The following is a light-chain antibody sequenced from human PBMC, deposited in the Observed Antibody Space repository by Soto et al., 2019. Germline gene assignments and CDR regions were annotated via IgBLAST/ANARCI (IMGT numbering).Light chain of an antibody. J-gene: IGKJ5*01. CDR3: EQRSNGPLT. V-gene: IGKV3-11*01. CDR1: QSVSSY. Sequence: EIVLTQSPATLSLSPGERATLSCRASQSVSSYLAWYQQKPGQAPRLLIYDASNRATAIPGRFSGSGSGTDFTLTISSLELEDFAVYYWEQRSNGPLTFGQGTRLEIK. CDR2: DAS.